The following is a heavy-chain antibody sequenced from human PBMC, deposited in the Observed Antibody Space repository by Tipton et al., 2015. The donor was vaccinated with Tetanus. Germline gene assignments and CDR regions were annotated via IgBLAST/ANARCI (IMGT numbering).Heavy chain of an antibody. J-gene: IGHJ5*02. Sequence: TLSLTCTVSGGSINNYYWSWIRQPAGKGLEWIGRIYTSGSTNYNPSLKSRVTMSVDTSKNQFSLKLSSVTAADTAVYSCAREDYYGSGSSYNWFGPWGQGTLVTVSS. CDR2: IYTSGST. D-gene: IGHD3-10*01. V-gene: IGHV4-4*07. CDR3: AREDYYGSGSSYNWFGP. CDR1: GGSINNYY.